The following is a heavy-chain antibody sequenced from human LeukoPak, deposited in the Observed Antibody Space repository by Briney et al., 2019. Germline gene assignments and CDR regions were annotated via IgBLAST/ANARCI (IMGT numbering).Heavy chain of an antibody. V-gene: IGHV3-15*01. CDR2: IKSKTDGGTT. D-gene: IGHD3-16*01. Sequence: GGSLRLSCAASGFTVSSQYMSWVRQAPGKGLEWVGRIKSKTDGGTTDYAAPVKGRFIISRDDSKNTLYLQMNSLKTEDTAVYYCTTDRGYYFDYWGQGTLVTVSS. CDR3: TTDRGYYFDY. J-gene: IGHJ4*02. CDR1: GFTVSSQY.